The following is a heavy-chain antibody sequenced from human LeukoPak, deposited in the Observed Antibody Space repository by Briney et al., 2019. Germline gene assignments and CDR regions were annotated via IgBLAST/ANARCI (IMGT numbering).Heavy chain of an antibody. D-gene: IGHD2-15*01. CDR3: ARSRSCSGGSCYFDF. CDR1: GGSISSYY. V-gene: IGHV4-59*01. Sequence: PSETLSLTCTVSGGSISSYYWSWIRQPPGKGLEWIGYIYYSGSTNYNPSLKSRVTISVDTSKNQFSLKLSSVTAADTAVYHCARSRSCSGGSCYFDFWGQGTLVTVSS. CDR2: IYYSGST. J-gene: IGHJ4*02.